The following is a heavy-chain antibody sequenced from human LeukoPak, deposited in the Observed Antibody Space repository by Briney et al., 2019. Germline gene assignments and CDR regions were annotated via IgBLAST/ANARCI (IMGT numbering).Heavy chain of an antibody. CDR2: ISGTGGST. J-gene: IGHJ5*02. CDR3: AARGYCSGTTCYAPQP. D-gene: IGHD2-2*01. V-gene: IGHV3-23*01. CDR1: AFTFSGYA. Sequence: PGGSLRLSCAAYAFTFSGYAMSWVRQAPGKGLEWVSAISGTGGSTYYADSVKGRFTISRDNSKNTVSLQMNSLRVEDTAVYYCAARGYCSGTTCYAPQPWGQGTLVTVSS.